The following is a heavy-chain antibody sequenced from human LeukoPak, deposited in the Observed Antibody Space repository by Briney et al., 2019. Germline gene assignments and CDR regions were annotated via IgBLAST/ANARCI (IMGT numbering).Heavy chain of an antibody. V-gene: IGHV3-7*01. CDR2: IDGAGGEK. Sequence: GGSLRLSCEASGFTFSRHWLTWVRQAPGKGLEWVGNIDGAGGEKHYVDSVKGRFTISRDNAKTSLYLHMNSLRAEDTAVYYCARGGLYSGSYVVPFDIWGQGTMVTVSS. J-gene: IGHJ3*02. CDR3: ARGGLYSGSYVVPFDI. D-gene: IGHD1-26*01. CDR1: GFTFSRHW.